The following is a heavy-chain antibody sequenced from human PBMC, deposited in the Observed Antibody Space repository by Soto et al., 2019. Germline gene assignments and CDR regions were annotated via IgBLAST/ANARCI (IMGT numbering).Heavy chain of an antibody. D-gene: IGHD5-18*01. CDR3: ARHRYSYGVYYFDY. Sequence: SETLSLTCIVSGGSISNYYWSWIRQPPGKGLEWIGYIYYSGSTNYNPSLTSRVTISVDTSKNQFSLKLSSVTAADTAVYYCARHRYSYGVYYFDYWGQGTLVTVYS. V-gene: IGHV4-59*08. CDR1: GGSISNYY. CDR2: IYYSGST. J-gene: IGHJ4*02.